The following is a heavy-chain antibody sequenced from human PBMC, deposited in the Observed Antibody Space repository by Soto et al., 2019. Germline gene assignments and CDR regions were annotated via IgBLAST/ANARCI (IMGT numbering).Heavy chain of an antibody. CDR2: LHYSGIT. V-gene: IGHV4-39*01. Sequence: PSETLSLTCTVSGGSISSSSYFWGWIRQPPGKGLEWIVSLHYSGITYYNLSLKSRVTISVDTSKNQFSLKLTSVTAADTAVYYCVTTNGGPEYFQHWGQGTLVTVSS. J-gene: IGHJ1*01. CDR3: VTTNGGPEYFQH. CDR1: GGSISSSSYF. D-gene: IGHD4-17*01.